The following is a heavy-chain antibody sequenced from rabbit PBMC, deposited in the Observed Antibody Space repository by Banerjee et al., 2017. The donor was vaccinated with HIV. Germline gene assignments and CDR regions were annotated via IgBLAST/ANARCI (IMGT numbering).Heavy chain of an antibody. CDR3: ARDRDGDAGYGSSAL. V-gene: IGHV1S45*01. J-gene: IGHJ4*01. CDR2: ITYVGRA. CDR1: GFDLSSYF. Sequence: QEQLEESGGGLVKPEGSLTLTCKASGFDLSSYFMCWVRQAPGKGLEWIGYITYVGRAYYANWVKGRFTISKTSSTTVTLQMTSLTAADTATYFCARDRDGDAGYGSSALWGPGTLVTVS. D-gene: IGHD7-1*01.